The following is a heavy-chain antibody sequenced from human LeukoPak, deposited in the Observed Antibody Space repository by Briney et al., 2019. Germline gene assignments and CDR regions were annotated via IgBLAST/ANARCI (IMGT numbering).Heavy chain of an antibody. CDR3: SRFWRRNNWDCSGYFDY. D-gene: IGHD2-15*01. J-gene: IGHJ4*02. CDR2: MNPSGGTT. V-gene: IGHV1-46*01. CDR1: AYFFTNYY. Sequence: ASVTVSCMASAYFFTNYYIHWVRQAPGQGLEWMGLMNPSGGTTSYAQKYQGRVTMTRNTSTTTVSMELSSRRSADEGMEYCSRFWRRNNWDCSGYFDYWGQGTLVTVSS.